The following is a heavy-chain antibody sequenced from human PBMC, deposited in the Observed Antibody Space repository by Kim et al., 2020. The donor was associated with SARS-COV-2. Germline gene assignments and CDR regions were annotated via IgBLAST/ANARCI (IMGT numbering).Heavy chain of an antibody. CDR3: ASQARIQLWLQAEYFQH. J-gene: IGHJ1*01. D-gene: IGHD5-18*01. Sequence: LKSRVTISVDTSKNQFSLKLSSVTAADTAVYYCASQARIQLWLQAEYFQHWGQGTLVTVSS. V-gene: IGHV4-39*07.